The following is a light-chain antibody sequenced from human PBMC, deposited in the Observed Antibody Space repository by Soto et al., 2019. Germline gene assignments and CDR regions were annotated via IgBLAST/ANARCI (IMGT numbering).Light chain of an antibody. J-gene: IGLJ2*01. V-gene: IGLV2-11*01. Sequence: QSVLTQPRSVSGSPGQSVTISCTGTSSDVGDYNFVSWYQQHPDRAPKLMIYDVTKRPSGVPDRFSGSKSGNTASLTISWLQAEDEADYYCCSYAGSYTHVVFGGGTKLTVL. CDR3: CSYAGSYTHVV. CDR1: SSDVGDYNF. CDR2: DVT.